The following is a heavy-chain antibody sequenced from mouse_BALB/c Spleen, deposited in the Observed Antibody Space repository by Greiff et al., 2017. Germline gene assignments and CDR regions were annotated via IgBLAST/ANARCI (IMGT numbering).Heavy chain of an antibody. Sequence: EVQLQQSGAELVKPGASVKLSCAASGFNIKDTYMHWVKQRPEQGLEWIGRIDPANGNTKYDPKFQGKATITADTSSNTAYLQLSSLTSEDTAVYYCARQLGLRGYFDYWGQGTTLTVSS. CDR3: ARQLGLRGYFDY. CDR2: IDPANGNT. J-gene: IGHJ2*01. V-gene: IGHV14-3*02. CDR1: GFNIKDTY. D-gene: IGHD3-1*01.